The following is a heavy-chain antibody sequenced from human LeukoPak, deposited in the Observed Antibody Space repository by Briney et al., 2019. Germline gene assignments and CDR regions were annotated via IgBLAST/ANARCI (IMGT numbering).Heavy chain of an antibody. CDR2: ISNGGVAT. Sequence: GGSLRLSCAASGFYFRNYAMTWVRQAPGKGLEWVSGISNGGVATYYADSVKGRFTVSRDNSKNTLYLQMNSLRADDTAIYYRAKGPDKYCTAGSCYGASWGQGTQVTVSS. CDR3: AKGPDKYCTAGSCYGAS. D-gene: IGHD2-15*01. V-gene: IGHV3-23*01. J-gene: IGHJ5*02. CDR1: GFYFRNYA.